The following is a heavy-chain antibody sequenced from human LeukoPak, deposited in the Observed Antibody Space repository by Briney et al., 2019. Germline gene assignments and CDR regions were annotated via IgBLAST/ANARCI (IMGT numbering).Heavy chain of an antibody. V-gene: IGHV1-2*02. D-gene: IGHD1-1*01. CDR2: INPNSGGT. CDR3: ARCRGWNDPYDAFDI. CDR1: GYTFTGYY. Sequence: ASVKVSCKASGYTFTGYYMHWLRQAPGQGLEWMGWINPNSGGTNYAQKFQGRVTMTRDTSISTAYMELSRLRSDDTAVYYCARCRGWNDPYDAFDIWGQGTMVTVSS. J-gene: IGHJ3*02.